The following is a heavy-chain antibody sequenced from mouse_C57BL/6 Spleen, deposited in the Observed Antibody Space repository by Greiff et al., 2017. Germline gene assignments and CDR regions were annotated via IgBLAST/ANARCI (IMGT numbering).Heavy chain of an antibody. J-gene: IGHJ1*03. CDR2: IDPSDSYT. V-gene: IGHV1-50*01. D-gene: IGHD1-1*01. CDR1: GYTFTSYW. CDR3: ARWSSYEYFDV. Sequence: CKASGYTFTSYWMQWVKQRPGQGLEWIGEIDPSDSYTNYNQKFKGKATLTVDTSSSTAYMQLSSLTSEDSAVYYCARWSSYEYFDVWGTGTTVTVSS.